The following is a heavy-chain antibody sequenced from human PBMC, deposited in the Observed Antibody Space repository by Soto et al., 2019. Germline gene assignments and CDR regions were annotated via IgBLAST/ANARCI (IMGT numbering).Heavy chain of an antibody. CDR1: GFSFSDYA. Sequence: GGSLRLSCAASGFSFSDYAMDWVRQAPGKGLEWVLGISASGITTYYADSVKGRFTISRDNSKSTLYLQMNSLRAEDTAVYYCARAPIAVAATHVDYWGQGTLVTVPS. D-gene: IGHD6-19*01. V-gene: IGHV3-23*01. CDR2: ISASGITT. J-gene: IGHJ4*02. CDR3: ARAPIAVAATHVDY.